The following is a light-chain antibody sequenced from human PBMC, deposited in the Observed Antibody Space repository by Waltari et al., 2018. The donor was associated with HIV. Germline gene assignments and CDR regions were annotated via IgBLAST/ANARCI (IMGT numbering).Light chain of an antibody. CDR3: LQLSGLPRT. CDR2: SAS. J-gene: IGKJ1*01. CDR1: QDITNN. V-gene: IGKV1-17*01. Sequence: DIQMTQSPSSLSASVGDRVTITCRASQDITNNLGWYQQKPGKAPRRLIYSASTLHTGVSSRFRGGGSGTDFTLSIDGLQPEDAANYFCLQLSGLPRTFGQGT.